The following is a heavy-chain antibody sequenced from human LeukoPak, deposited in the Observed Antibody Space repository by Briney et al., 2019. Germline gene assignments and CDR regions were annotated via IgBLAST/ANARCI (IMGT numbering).Heavy chain of an antibody. CDR3: ARGIGDYGLYYFDY. CDR2: INHSGST. J-gene: IGHJ4*02. V-gene: IGHV4-34*01. CDR1: GGSFSGYY. D-gene: IGHD4-17*01. Sequence: PSETLSLTCAVYGGSFSGYYWSWIRQPPGKGLEWIGEINHSGSTNYNPSLKSRVTISVDTSKHQFSLKLSSVTAADTAVYDRARGIGDYGLYYFDYWGQGTLVTVSS.